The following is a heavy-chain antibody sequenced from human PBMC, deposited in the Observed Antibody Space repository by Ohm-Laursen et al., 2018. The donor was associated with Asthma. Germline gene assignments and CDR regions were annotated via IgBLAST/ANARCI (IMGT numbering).Heavy chain of an antibody. D-gene: IGHD3-10*01. V-gene: IGHV1-69*01. CDR2: IIPIFGTA. CDR1: GGTFSSYA. Sequence: GSSVKVSCKASGGTFSSYAISWVRQAPGQGLEWMGGIIPIFGTANYAQKFQGRVTITADESTSTAYMELSSLRSEDTAVYYCARGPLGDYYGSGSYDYGMDVWGQGTTVTVSS. J-gene: IGHJ6*02. CDR3: ARGPLGDYYGSGSYDYGMDV.